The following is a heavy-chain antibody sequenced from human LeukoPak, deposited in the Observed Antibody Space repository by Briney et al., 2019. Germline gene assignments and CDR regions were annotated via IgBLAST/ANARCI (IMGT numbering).Heavy chain of an antibody. Sequence: ASVKVSCKPSGYTFTGYYLHWVRQAPGQALEWMVWINPNIGATMYAQKFQGRVTMTRDTSISTAYMELNSLRSDDTAVYYCARDRVGSGWPRPFYFENWGQGTLVTVSS. J-gene: IGHJ4*02. CDR1: GYTFTGYY. CDR2: INPNIGAT. CDR3: ARDRVGSGWPRPFYFEN. V-gene: IGHV1-2*02. D-gene: IGHD6-19*01.